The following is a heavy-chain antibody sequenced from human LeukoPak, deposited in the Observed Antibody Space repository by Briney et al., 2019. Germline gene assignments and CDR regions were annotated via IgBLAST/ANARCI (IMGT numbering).Heavy chain of an antibody. CDR1: GFTFSIFS. CDR3: ARGWQSFGY. D-gene: IGHD5-24*01. V-gene: IGHV3-48*04. J-gene: IGHJ4*02. Sequence: GGSLRLSCEASGFTFSIFSMIWVRQAPGKGLEWISYISSSGATVYYADSVKGRFTISRDNAKNTLYLQMNSLRAEDTAVYYCARGWQSFGYWGQGTLVTVSS. CDR2: ISSSGATV.